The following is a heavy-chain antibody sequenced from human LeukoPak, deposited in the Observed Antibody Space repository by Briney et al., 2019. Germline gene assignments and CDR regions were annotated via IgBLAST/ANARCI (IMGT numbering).Heavy chain of an antibody. D-gene: IGHD3-9*01. J-gene: IGHJ3*02. Sequence: PGGSLRLSCAASGFTFSDYYMSWIRQAPGKGLEWVSYISSSGSTIYYADSVKGRFTISRDNAKNSLYLQMNSLRAEDTAVYYCARAQTDILTGYYYAFDIWGQGTMVTVSS. CDR1: GFTFSDYY. V-gene: IGHV3-11*04. CDR3: ARAQTDILTGYYYAFDI. CDR2: ISSSGSTI.